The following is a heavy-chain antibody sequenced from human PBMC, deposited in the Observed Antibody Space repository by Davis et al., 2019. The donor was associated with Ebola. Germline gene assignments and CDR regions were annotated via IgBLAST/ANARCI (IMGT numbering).Heavy chain of an antibody. Sequence: GESLKISCSASGFTFGDYAMHWVRQAPGKGLEWVAVISYDGSNKYYADSVKGRFTISRDNSKNTLYLQMNSLRAEDTAVYYCARVPGYCSSTSCYGNYYYGMDVWGKGTTVTVSS. CDR3: ARVPGYCSSTSCYGNYYYGMDV. D-gene: IGHD2-2*01. J-gene: IGHJ6*04. CDR1: GFTFGDYA. CDR2: ISYDGSNK. V-gene: IGHV3-30-3*01.